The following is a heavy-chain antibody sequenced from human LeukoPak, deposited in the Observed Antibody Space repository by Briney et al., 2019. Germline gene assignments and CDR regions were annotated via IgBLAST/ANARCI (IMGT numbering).Heavy chain of an antibody. J-gene: IGHJ1*01. CDR2: IYYNLST. D-gene: IGHD5-24*01. CDR1: GDTIDTRHFY. V-gene: IGHV4-39*07. CDR3: AKGGDAYKVGNY. Sequence: SETLSLTCIVSGDTIDTRHFYWTWIRQPPGKGLEWIGSIYYNLSTSYNPSLLSRGTISVDTSKNQFSLRLTSVTAADTAMYYCAKGGDAYKVGNYWGQGTMVTVSP.